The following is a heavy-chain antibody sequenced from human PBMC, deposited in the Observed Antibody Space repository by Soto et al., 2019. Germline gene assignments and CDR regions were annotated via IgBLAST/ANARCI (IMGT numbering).Heavy chain of an antibody. D-gene: IGHD6-19*01. CDR2: ISGSGGST. Sequence: EVQLLESGGGLVQPGGSLRLSCAASGFTFSSYGMSWVRQAPGKGLEWVSGISGSGGSTYYADSVKGRFTISRDNSKNSLYLQMNSLRAEDTAVYYCAKDSFDSGWPKNYFDYWGQGTLVTVSS. V-gene: IGHV3-23*01. J-gene: IGHJ4*02. CDR3: AKDSFDSGWPKNYFDY. CDR1: GFTFSSYG.